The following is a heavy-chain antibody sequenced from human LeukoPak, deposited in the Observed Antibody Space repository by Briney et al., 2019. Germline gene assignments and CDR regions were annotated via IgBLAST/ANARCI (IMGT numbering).Heavy chain of an antibody. Sequence: SSXTLSLTCAVSGYSISSGYYWGWIRQPPGQGLEWIGSIYYSGSTYYNPSLKSRVTISVDTSKNQLSLKLSSVTAADTAVYYCARLRDGYSGDFWGQGSLVTVSS. D-gene: IGHD5-24*01. CDR1: GYSISSGYY. J-gene: IGHJ4*02. CDR2: IYYSGST. V-gene: IGHV4-38-2*01. CDR3: ARLRDGYSGDF.